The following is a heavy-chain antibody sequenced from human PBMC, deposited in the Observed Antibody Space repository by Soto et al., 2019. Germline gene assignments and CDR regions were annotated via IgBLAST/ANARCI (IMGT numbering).Heavy chain of an antibody. V-gene: IGHV1-69*06. CDR2: IIPIFGTA. CDR1: GGTFSSYA. J-gene: IGHJ6*02. D-gene: IGHD5-12*01. CDR3: AGGRDGYNWASDYYYGMDV. Sequence: SVKVSCKASGGTFSSYAISWVRQAPGQGLEWMGGIIPIFGTANYAQKFQGRVTITADKSTSTAYMELSSLRSEDTAVYYCAGGRDGYNWASDYYYGMDVWGQGTTVTVSS.